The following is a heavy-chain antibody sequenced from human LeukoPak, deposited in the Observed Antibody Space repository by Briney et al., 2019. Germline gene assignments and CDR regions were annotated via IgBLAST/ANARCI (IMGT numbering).Heavy chain of an antibody. Sequence: PSETLSLTCTVSGGSISSGGYYWSWIRQHPGKGLEWIGYIYYSGSTYYNPSLKSRVTISVDTSKNQFSLKLSSVTAADTAVYYCARDAFNYYGSGSYSGGVFDYWGQGTLVTVS. D-gene: IGHD3-10*01. CDR1: GGSISSGGYY. V-gene: IGHV4-31*03. J-gene: IGHJ4*02. CDR3: ARDAFNYYGSGSYSGGVFDY. CDR2: IYYSGST.